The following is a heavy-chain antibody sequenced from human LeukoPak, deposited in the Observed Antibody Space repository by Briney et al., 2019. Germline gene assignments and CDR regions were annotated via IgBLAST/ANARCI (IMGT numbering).Heavy chain of an antibody. Sequence: PGGSLRLSCAASGFTFSSYSMNWVRQAPGKGLEWVSSISSSSSYIYYADSVKGRFTISRDNAKNSLYLQMNSLRAEDTAVYYCARDSGRRLREYYMDVWGKGTTVTVSS. J-gene: IGHJ6*03. CDR3: ARDSGRRLREYYMDV. CDR1: GFTFSSYS. V-gene: IGHV3-21*01. D-gene: IGHD5/OR15-5a*01. CDR2: ISSSSSYI.